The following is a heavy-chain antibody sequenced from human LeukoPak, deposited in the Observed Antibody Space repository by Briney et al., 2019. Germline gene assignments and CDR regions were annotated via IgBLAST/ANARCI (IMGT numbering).Heavy chain of an antibody. D-gene: IGHD6-19*01. CDR1: GYTFSGYH. CDR2: IYPNSGDT. J-gene: IGHJ4*02. Sequence: GASVKDSFKASGYTFSGYHMHWVRQAPGQGLEWMGWIYPNSGDTNYAQNFQGRVTMTRDTSISTVYMELTRLTSDDTAVYYCARGSVTGGWYLNLGYWGQGTLVTVSS. CDR3: ARGSVTGGWYLNLGY. V-gene: IGHV1-2*02.